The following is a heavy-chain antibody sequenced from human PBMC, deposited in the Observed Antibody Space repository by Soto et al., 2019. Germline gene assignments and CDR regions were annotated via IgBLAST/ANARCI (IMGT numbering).Heavy chain of an antibody. CDR3: ARYPMISRNTPKNAFDI. Sequence: GGSLRLSCEASGFTFRTYWMHWVRQAPGKGLVWVSRIKRDGSETYYADSVKGRFTISRDNAKNSLYLQMNSLRAEDTAVYYCARYPMISRNTPKNAFDIWGQGTMVTVSS. V-gene: IGHV3-74*01. J-gene: IGHJ3*02. CDR2: IKRDGSET. D-gene: IGHD3-16*01. CDR1: GFTFRTYW.